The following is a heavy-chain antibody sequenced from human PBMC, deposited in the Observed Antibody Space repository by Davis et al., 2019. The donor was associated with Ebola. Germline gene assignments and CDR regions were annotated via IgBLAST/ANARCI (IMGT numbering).Heavy chain of an antibody. CDR2: ISSSSSYI. D-gene: IGHD5-24*01. CDR3: ARDQGDGYNDRYYYYGMDV. J-gene: IGHJ6*02. CDR1: GFTFSSYS. Sequence: GESLKISCAASGFTFSSYSMNWVRQAPGKGLEWVSSISSSSSYIYYADSVKGRFTISRDNAKNSLYLQMNSLRAEDTAVYYCARDQGDGYNDRYYYYGMDVWGQGTTVTVSS. V-gene: IGHV3-21*01.